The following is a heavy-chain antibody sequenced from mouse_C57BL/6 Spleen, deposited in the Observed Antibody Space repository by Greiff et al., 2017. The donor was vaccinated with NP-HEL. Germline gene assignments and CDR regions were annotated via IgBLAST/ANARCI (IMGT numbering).Heavy chain of an antibody. V-gene: IGHV5-17*01. D-gene: IGHD4-1*01. Sequence: EVQVVESGGGLVKPGGSLKLSCAASGFTFSDYGMHWVRQAPEKGLEWVAYISSGSSTIYYADTVKGRFTISRDNAKNTLFLQMTSLRSEDTAMYYCARRTGTYAMDYWGQGTSVTVSS. CDR3: ARRTGTYAMDY. CDR2: ISSGSSTI. J-gene: IGHJ4*01. CDR1: GFTFSDYG.